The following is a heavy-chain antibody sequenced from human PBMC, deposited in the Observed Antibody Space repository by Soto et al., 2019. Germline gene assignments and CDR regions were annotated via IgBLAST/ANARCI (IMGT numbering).Heavy chain of an antibody. D-gene: IGHD3-9*01. CDR3: ARGGYFDWLLGHYFDY. Sequence: TSETLSLTCAVSGGSISSGGYSWSWIRQPPGKGLEWIGYIYHSGSTYYNPSLKSRVTISVDRSKNQFSLKLSSVTAADTAVYYCARGGYFDWLLGHYFDYWGQGTLVTVSS. V-gene: IGHV4-30-2*01. CDR1: GGSISSGGYS. CDR2: IYHSGST. J-gene: IGHJ4*02.